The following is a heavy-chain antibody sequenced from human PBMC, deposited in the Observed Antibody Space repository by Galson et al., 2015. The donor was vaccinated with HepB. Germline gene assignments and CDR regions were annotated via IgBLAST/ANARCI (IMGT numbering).Heavy chain of an antibody. CDR2: ISYDGSNK. J-gene: IGHJ3*02. Sequence: LRLSCAASGFTFSSYAMHWVRQAPGKGLEWVAVISYDGSNKYYADSVKGRFTISRDNSKNTLYLQMNSLRAEDTAVYYCARGDSSYSSSWEDAFDIWGQGTMVTVSS. V-gene: IGHV3-30*04. CDR3: ARGDSSYSSSWEDAFDI. D-gene: IGHD6-13*01. CDR1: GFTFSSYA.